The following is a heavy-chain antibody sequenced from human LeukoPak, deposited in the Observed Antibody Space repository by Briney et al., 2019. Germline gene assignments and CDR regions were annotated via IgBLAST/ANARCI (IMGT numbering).Heavy chain of an antibody. Sequence: SVKVSCKASGGTFSSYAISWVRQAPGQGLEWMGGIIPIFGTANYAQKFQGRVTITADESTSTAYMELSSLRSEDTAVYYCARSHSSPTDDAFDIWGQGTMVTVPS. CDR1: GGTFSSYA. CDR3: ARSHSSPTDDAFDI. V-gene: IGHV1-69*01. J-gene: IGHJ3*02. CDR2: IIPIFGTA. D-gene: IGHD6-13*01.